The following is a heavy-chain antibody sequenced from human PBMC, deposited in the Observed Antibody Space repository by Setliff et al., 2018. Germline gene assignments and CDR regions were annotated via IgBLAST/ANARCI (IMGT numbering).Heavy chain of an antibody. Sequence: GGSLRLSCTTSGFTFGDYTMTWVRQAPGKGLEWVGLIGSKTYGETPQYAASVAGRFTISRDDSESIVYLQMNSLKSEDTAVYYCTRASGYDNIFDYWGQGTLVTVSS. V-gene: IGHV3-49*04. CDR3: TRASGYDNIFDY. D-gene: IGHD5-12*01. CDR2: IGSKTYGETP. CDR1: GFTFGDYT. J-gene: IGHJ4*02.